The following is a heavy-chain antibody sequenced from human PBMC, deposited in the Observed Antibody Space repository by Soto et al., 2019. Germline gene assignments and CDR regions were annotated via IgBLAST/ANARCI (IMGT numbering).Heavy chain of an antibody. CDR2: INPNSGDT. CDR1: GYTFTGYY. V-gene: IGHV1-2*04. CDR3: ARAPINGVSDAFDI. Sequence: QVQLVQSGAEVKKPGASVKVSCKASGYTFTGYYMHWLRQAPGQGLEWMGWINPNSGDTNYAQKVQGWLTMTRDASISTAYMELSRLTSDDTAVYSCARAPINGVSDAFDIWGQGTMVTVSS. J-gene: IGHJ3*02. D-gene: IGHD4-17*01.